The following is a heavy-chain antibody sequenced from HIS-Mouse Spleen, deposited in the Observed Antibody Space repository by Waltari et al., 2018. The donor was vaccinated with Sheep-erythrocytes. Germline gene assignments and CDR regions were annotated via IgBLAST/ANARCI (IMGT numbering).Heavy chain of an antibody. V-gene: IGHV4-31*03. CDR1: GGSISSGGYY. Sequence: QVQLQESGPGLVKPSQTLSLTCTVSGGSISSGGYYWSWIRQHPGKGLEGIGYIYYSGSTYDNPSLKSRVTISVDTSKNQFSLKLSSVTAADTAVYYCARALIITMVRGVTSNWFDPWGQGTLVTVSS. J-gene: IGHJ5*02. CDR3: ARALIITMVRGVTSNWFDP. D-gene: IGHD3-10*01. CDR2: IYYSGST.